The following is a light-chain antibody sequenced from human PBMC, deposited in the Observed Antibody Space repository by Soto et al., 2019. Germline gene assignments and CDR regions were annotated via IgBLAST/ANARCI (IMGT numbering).Light chain of an antibody. CDR1: QTVLNNY. J-gene: IGKJ1*01. V-gene: IGKV3-20*01. CDR2: GAS. CDR3: QQYGSSPWT. Sequence: EIVLTQSPGTLSLSPGERATLSFRASQTVLNNYLTWYQQKPGQAPRRLIFGASIRATGIPDRFSGSGSGTDFTLTISRLEPEDFAVYYCQQYGSSPWTFGQGTKVDIK.